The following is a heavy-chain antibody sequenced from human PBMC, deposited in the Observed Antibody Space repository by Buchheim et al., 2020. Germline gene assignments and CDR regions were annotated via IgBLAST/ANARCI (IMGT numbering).Heavy chain of an antibody. J-gene: IGHJ4*02. CDR1: GFTFSDYY. CDR3: MTGGQIRNGDY. CDR2: ISGSSSET. V-gene: IGHV3-11*06. Sequence: QVQLVESGGGLVKPGGSLRLSCAASGFTFSDYYMTWIRQAPGKGLEWLSYISGSSSETNYADSVRGRFTISRDNAKNSLYLQMNGLRVEDTAVYYCMTGGQIRNGDYWGQGTL. D-gene: IGHD1-14*01.